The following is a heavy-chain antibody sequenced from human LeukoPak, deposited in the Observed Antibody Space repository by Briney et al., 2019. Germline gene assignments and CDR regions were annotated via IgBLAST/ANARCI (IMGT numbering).Heavy chain of an antibody. CDR3: ARDLSMSYSVDY. V-gene: IGHV3-30*01. D-gene: IGHD2-21*01. J-gene: IGHJ4*02. CDR2: ISWDGNVK. Sequence: RXAPXXXLXXLAFISWDGNVKSCADSVEGRFTISRDSPKNTLFLQMNSLRAEDTAVYYCARDLSMSYSVDYWGQGTLVTVSS.